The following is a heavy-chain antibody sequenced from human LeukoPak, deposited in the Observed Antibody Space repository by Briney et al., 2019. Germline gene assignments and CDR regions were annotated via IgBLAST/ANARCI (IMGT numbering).Heavy chain of an antibody. V-gene: IGHV4-61*02. CDR1: GGSISSGSYY. J-gene: IGHJ4*02. D-gene: IGHD1/OR15-1a*01. CDR2: IYTSGST. Sequence: SETLSLTCTVSGGSISSGSYYWSWIRQPAGKGLEWIGRIYTSGSTNYNPSLKSRVIISVDTSKNQFSLKLSSVTAADTAVYYCAKGPLAVEHSTHRFDFWGQGTLVTVSS. CDR3: AKGPLAVEHSTHRFDF.